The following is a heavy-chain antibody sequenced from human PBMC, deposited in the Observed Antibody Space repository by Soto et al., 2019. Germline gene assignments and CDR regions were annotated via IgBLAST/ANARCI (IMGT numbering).Heavy chain of an antibody. CDR2: INLSADRT. Sequence: QVQLVQSGAEVKKPGASVKVACKASGYIFTNYYIHWVRQAPGQGLEWMGIINLSADRTSYAQKFQGRFTVTIDTSTSTVYMELGSLRSEDTAVYYCVRDPSSGYRSFDYWGQGTLVTVSS. CDR3: VRDPSSGYRSFDY. V-gene: IGHV1-46*03. D-gene: IGHD3-22*01. J-gene: IGHJ4*02. CDR1: GYIFTNYY.